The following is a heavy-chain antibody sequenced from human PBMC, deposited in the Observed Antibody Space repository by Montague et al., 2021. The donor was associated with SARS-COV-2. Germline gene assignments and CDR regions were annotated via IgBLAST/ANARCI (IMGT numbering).Heavy chain of an antibody. Sequence: CAISGDSVSSTSAAWNWIRQSPSRGLEWLGRTYFTSKWSSEYVLXVKSRLIISPDTSKNQFSLRLMSVTPDDTAVYYCARAYCSSTSCYPIDYWCQGTLVTVSS. V-gene: IGHV6-1*01. CDR1: GDSVSSTSAA. CDR2: TYFTSKWSS. J-gene: IGHJ4*02. CDR3: ARAYCSSTSCYPIDY. D-gene: IGHD2-2*01.